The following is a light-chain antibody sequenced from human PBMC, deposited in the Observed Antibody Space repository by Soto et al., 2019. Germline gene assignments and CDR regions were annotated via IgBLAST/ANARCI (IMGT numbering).Light chain of an antibody. CDR2: AAS. CDR3: QSYDSAPWT. CDR1: QGISNY. V-gene: IGKV1-27*01. Sequence: DIQMTQSPSSLSASVRDRVTITCRARQGISNYLACYQQKPGKVPKLLIYAASTLHSGVPSRFSRSGSATDFTLTISSLQPEDVATFYCQSYDSAPWTFGEGTRVEIK. J-gene: IGKJ1*01.